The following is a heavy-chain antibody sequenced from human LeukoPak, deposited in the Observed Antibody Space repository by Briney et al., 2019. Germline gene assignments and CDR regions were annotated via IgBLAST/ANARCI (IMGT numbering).Heavy chain of an antibody. CDR3: ARDFTSYYDSSGSNDAFDI. J-gene: IGHJ3*02. Sequence: KTSETLSFTCTGSGFSISSYNWSWIRQAPGKGLKWIGRIYTSGSTYYNPSLKSRVNMSVDTSKIQFSLKLSSVTAADTVVYYCARDFTSYYDSSGSNDAFDIWGQGTMVTVSS. CDR2: IYTSGST. CDR1: GFSISSYN. D-gene: IGHD3-22*01. V-gene: IGHV4-4*07.